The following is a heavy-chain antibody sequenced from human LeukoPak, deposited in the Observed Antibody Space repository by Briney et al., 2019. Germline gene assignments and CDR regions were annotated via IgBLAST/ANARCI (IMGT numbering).Heavy chain of an antibody. Sequence: GESLRLSCADSGFTFSSYGMSWVRHAPGKRLEWVSAISGSGGSTYYADSVKGRFTISRHNSKNTLYLQMNSLRAEDTAVYYCAKVRFGTFDYWGQGTLVTVSS. D-gene: IGHD3-3*01. J-gene: IGHJ4*02. V-gene: IGHV3-23*01. CDR2: ISGSGGST. CDR3: AKVRFGTFDY. CDR1: GFTFSSYG.